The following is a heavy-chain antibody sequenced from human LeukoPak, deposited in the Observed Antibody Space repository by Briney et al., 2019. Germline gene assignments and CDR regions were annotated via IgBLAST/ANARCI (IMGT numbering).Heavy chain of an antibody. D-gene: IGHD6-6*01. CDR1: GYTFTDYY. V-gene: IGHV1-2*02. J-gene: IGHJ6*02. CDR3: ARAAGAARGYYYYGMDV. Sequence: GASVKVSCKASGYTFTDYYVHWVRQAPGQGLEWVGWINPNSGGTNYAQNFQGRVTMTRDTSISTAYMELSSLKSDDTAVYYCARAAGAARGYYYYGMDVWGQGTTVTVSS. CDR2: INPNSGGT.